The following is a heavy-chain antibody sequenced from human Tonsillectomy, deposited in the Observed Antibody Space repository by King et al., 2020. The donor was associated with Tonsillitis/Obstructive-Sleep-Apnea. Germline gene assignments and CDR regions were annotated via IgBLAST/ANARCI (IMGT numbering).Heavy chain of an antibody. CDR3: ARHHTSMVD. D-gene: IGHD5-18*01. CDR2: INPYSGGT. V-gene: IGHV1-2*02. Sequence: VQLVESGAEVKKPGASVKVSCKASGYTFTGYYMHWVRQAPGQGLEWMGWINPYSGGTKYAQKFQGRVTMTRETSIRTAYMELSRLKSDDTAVYYCARHHTSMVDWGQGTLVTVSS. CDR1: GYTFTGYY. J-gene: IGHJ4*02.